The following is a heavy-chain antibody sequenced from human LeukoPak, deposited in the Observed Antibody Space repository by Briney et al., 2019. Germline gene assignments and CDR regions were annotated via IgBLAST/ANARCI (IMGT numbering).Heavy chain of an antibody. J-gene: IGHJ6*02. V-gene: IGHV4-34*01. D-gene: IGHD6-6*01. CDR1: GGSFSGYY. CDR3: ARDLRRGSSFYYYYGMDV. Sequence: SETLSLTCAVYGGSFSGYYWSWIRQPPGKGLEWIGESNHSGSTNCNPSLKSRVTISVDTTKNQFSLKLSSETAADTAVYYCARDLRRGSSFYYYYGMDVWGQGTTVTVSS. CDR2: SNHSGST.